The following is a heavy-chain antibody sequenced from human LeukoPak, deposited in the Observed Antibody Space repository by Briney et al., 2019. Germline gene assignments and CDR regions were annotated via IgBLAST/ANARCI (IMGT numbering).Heavy chain of an antibody. Sequence: PGRSLSLSCAASGFTFTRQSMSWVRQAPGKGLEWVSSISGSSSYIYYAHSVKGRFTISRHNAKNSLYLQMNSLRAEDTAVYYCARGGAVAGTGDYWGQGTLVTVSS. J-gene: IGHJ4*02. D-gene: IGHD6-19*01. CDR1: GFTFTRQS. CDR3: ARGGAVAGTGDY. V-gene: IGHV3-21*01. CDR2: ISGSSSYI.